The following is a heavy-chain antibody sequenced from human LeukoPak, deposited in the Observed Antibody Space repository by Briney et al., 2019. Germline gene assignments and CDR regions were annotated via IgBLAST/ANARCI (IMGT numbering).Heavy chain of an antibody. CDR3: AKEGGDYHGSGTYYNGAFDY. D-gene: IGHD3-10*01. V-gene: IGHV4-4*02. J-gene: IGHJ4*02. CDR2: IYHSGST. CDR1: GGSISTSNW. Sequence: ASETLSLTCTVSGGSISTSNWWNWVRQPPGKGLQWIGEIYHSGSTNYNPSLKSRVTISLDKSKNLFSLRLTSVTAADTAVYYCAKEGGDYHGSGTYYNGAFDYWGQGTLVTVSS.